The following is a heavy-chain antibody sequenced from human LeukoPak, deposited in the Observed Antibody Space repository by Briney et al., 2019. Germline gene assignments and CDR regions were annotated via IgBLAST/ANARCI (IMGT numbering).Heavy chain of an antibody. V-gene: IGHV4-59*01. CDR1: GDSISNFY. Sequence: PSGTLSLTCTVSGDSISNFYWSWIRQPPGKGLEWIGYIYYSGSTNYNPSLKSRVTISVDTSKNQFSLKLSSVTAADTAVYYCARETSQKGAHYMDVWGKGTTVTISS. D-gene: IGHD3-16*01. CDR3: ARETSQKGAHYMDV. CDR2: IYYSGST. J-gene: IGHJ6*03.